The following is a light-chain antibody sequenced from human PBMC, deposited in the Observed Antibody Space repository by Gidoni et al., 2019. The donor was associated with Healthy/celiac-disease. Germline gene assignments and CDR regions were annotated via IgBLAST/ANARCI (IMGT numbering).Light chain of an antibody. CDR1: QSISSY. CDR3: QQSYSRGRT. V-gene: IGKV1-39*01. J-gene: IGKJ4*01. Sequence: SASVGDRVTITCRASQSISSYLNWYQQKPGKAPKLLIYAASSLQSGVPSRFSGSGSGTDFTLTISSLQPEDFAAYYCQQSYSRGRTFGGGTKVEIK. CDR2: AAS.